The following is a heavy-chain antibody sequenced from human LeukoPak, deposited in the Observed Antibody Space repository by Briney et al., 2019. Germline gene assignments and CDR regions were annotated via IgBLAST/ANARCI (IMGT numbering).Heavy chain of an antibody. J-gene: IGHJ4*02. V-gene: IGHV3-23*01. CDR1: GFIFSGSA. CDR3: AKVGIVGATTSAYFEY. Sequence: GGSLRLSCAASGFIFSGSAMHWVRQAPGKGLEWVSGITGSGDNTYYADSVKGRFTISRDNSKNTLYLQMNSLRPEDTAAYYCAKVGIVGATTSAYFEYWGQGTLVTVSS. D-gene: IGHD1-26*01. CDR2: ITGSGDNT.